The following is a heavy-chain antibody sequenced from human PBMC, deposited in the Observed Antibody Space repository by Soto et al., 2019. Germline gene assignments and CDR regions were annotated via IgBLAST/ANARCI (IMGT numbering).Heavy chain of an antibody. CDR3: ARDRGDILTGPVDP. CDR2: IYYSGST. V-gene: IGHV4-61*01. Sequence: NPTETLSLTCTVSGVSVSSGSYHWSWIRQPPGKGLEWIGYIYYSGSTHYNPSLHSRVTISLDTTKNRFSLKLSSVSVADTAVYYCARDRGDILTGPVDPWGQGTLVTVSP. CDR1: GVSVSSGSYH. J-gene: IGHJ5*02. D-gene: IGHD3-9*01.